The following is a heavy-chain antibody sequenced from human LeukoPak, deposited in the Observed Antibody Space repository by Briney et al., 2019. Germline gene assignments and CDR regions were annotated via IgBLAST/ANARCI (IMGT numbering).Heavy chain of an antibody. Sequence: ASAKVSCKASGYTFTSYGISWVRQAPGQGLEWMGWINPNSGGTNYAQKFQGRVTMTRDTSISTAYMELSRLRSDDTAVYYCARGYGSGSYYSPVFDYWGQGTLVTVSS. D-gene: IGHD3-10*01. CDR1: GYTFTSYG. V-gene: IGHV1-2*02. CDR3: ARGYGSGSYYSPVFDY. J-gene: IGHJ4*02. CDR2: INPNSGGT.